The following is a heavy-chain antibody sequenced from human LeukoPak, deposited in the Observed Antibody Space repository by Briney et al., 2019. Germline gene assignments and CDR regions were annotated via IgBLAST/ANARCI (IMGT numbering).Heavy chain of an antibody. CDR1: GFTFSSNY. J-gene: IGHJ6*02. Sequence: PGGSLRLSCAASGFTFSSNYMSWVRQARGEGLEGVSVIYSGGSTYYADSVKGRFTISRDNSKNTLYLQMNSLRAEDTAVYYCARGPVTTYGMDVWGQGTTVTVSS. V-gene: IGHV3-66*01. CDR3: ARGPVTTYGMDV. CDR2: IYSGGST. D-gene: IGHD4-17*01.